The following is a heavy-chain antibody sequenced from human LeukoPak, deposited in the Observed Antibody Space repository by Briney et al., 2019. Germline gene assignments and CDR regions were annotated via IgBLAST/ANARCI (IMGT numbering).Heavy chain of an antibody. V-gene: IGHV3-7*01. CDR2: IKQDGSEK. J-gene: IGHJ5*02. CDR3: ARVKTSPRRDGYNWFDP. D-gene: IGHD5-24*01. CDR1: GFTFSSYW. Sequence: GGSLRLSCAASGFTFSSYWMSWVRQAPGKGLEWVANIKQDGSEKYYVDSVKGRFTISRDNAKNSLYLQMNSLRAEDTAVYYCARVKTSPRRDGYNWFDPWGQGTLVTVSS.